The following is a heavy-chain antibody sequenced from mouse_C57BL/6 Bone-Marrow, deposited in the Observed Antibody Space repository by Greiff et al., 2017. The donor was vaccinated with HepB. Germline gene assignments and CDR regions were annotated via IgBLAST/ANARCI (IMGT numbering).Heavy chain of an antibody. J-gene: IGHJ4*01. D-gene: IGHD2-5*01. V-gene: IGHV2-2*01. Sequence: QVQLQQSGPGLVQPSQSLSITCPVSGFSLTSYGVHWVRQSPGKGLEWLGVIWSGGSTDYNAAFISRLSISKDNSKSQVFFKMNSLQADDTAIYYCARRSNMDYWGQGTSVTVSS. CDR1: GFSLTSYG. CDR3: ARRSNMDY. CDR2: IWSGGST.